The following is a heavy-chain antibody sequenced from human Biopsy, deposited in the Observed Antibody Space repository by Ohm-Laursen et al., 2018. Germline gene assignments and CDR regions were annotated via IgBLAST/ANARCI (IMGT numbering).Heavy chain of an antibody. Sequence: SLRLSCTASGFTFNNYGMQWVRQAPGKGLEWVSNINSVGTIYYADSVRGRFTISRDNAKNSLYLQMNSLRVEDTAVYYCARSVGIMAAPIDYWGQGTLVTVSS. D-gene: IGHD3-16*01. CDR3: ARSVGIMAAPIDY. V-gene: IGHV3-48*04. CDR1: GFTFNNYG. CDR2: INSVGTI. J-gene: IGHJ4*02.